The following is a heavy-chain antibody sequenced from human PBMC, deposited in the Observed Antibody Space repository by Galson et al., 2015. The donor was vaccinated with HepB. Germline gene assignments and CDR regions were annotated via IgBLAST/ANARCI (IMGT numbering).Heavy chain of an antibody. Sequence: SLRLSCAASGFTFSSYGMHWVRQAPGKGLEWVAFIRYDGSNKYYADSVKGRFTISRDNSKNTLYLQMNSLRAEDTAVYYCAKDWVSRGQVYYDSSGAPGDWGQGTLVTVSS. CDR2: IRYDGSNK. CDR3: AKDWVSRGQVYYDSSGAPGD. CDR1: GFTFSSYG. V-gene: IGHV3-30*02. D-gene: IGHD3-22*01. J-gene: IGHJ4*02.